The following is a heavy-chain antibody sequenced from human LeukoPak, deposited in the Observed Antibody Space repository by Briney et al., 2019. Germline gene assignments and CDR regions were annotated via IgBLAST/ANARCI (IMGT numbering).Heavy chain of an antibody. Sequence: GGSLRLSCAASGFTFSSYSMNWVRQAPGKGLEWVSSISSSSSYIYYADSVKGRFTISRDNAKNSLYLQMNSLRAEDTAVYYCARIAAAGPGNYYYYYMDVWGKGTTVTVSS. CDR3: ARIAAAGPGNYYYYYMDV. V-gene: IGHV3-21*01. D-gene: IGHD6-13*01. CDR1: GFTFSSYS. CDR2: ISSSSSYI. J-gene: IGHJ6*03.